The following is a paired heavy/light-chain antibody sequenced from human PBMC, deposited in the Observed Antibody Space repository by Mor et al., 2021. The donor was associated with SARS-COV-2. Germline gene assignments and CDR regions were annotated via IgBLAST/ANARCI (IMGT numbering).Heavy chain of an antibody. D-gene: IGHD3-10*01. V-gene: IGHV3-11*04. CDR3: ARLRNKYIARGSFAY. CDR1: GFTFSDFY. Sequence: QVQLVESGGGLVKPGGSLRLSCAASGFTFSDFYMNWIRQAPGKGLEWVSYISSGGSAIYYADSVKGRFTISRDNAKNSLYLQMDSLRAEDTAVYYCARLRNKYIARGSFAYWGQGTLVTVSS. J-gene: IGHJ4*02. CDR2: ISSGGSAI.
Light chain of an antibody. Sequence: DIQMTQSPSSLSASVGDRVTITCQASQDIGNYLNWYQQKPGKAPKLLIYDASSLETGVPSRFTGGGSGTDFAFTIGSLQPDDVATYYCQQYESLPRTFGPGTKVDIK. CDR3: QQYESLPRT. CDR2: DAS. V-gene: IGKV1-33*01. CDR1: QDIGNY. J-gene: IGKJ3*01.